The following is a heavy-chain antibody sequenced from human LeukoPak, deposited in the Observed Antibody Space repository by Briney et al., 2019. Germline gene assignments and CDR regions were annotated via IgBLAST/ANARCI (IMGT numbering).Heavy chain of an antibody. CDR2: IYTSGST. CDR1: GGSISSYY. J-gene: IGHJ4*02. Sequence: KPSETLSLTCTVSGGSISSYYWSWIRQPAGKGLEWIGRIYTSGSTNYNPSLESRVTMSVDTSKNQFSLKLSSVTAADTAVYYCARDPTSGNFRPFDYWGQGTLVTVSS. D-gene: IGHD3-3*01. V-gene: IGHV4-4*07. CDR3: ARDPTSGNFRPFDY.